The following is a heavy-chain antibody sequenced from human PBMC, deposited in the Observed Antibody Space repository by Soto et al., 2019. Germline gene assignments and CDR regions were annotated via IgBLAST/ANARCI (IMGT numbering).Heavy chain of an antibody. V-gene: IGHV4-59*01. CDR3: ARCPPRKCCSVGSCYLD. CDR2: IYYSGST. J-gene: IGHJ4*02. CDR1: GGSISSYY. D-gene: IGHD2-15*01. Sequence: QVQLQESGPGLVKPSETLSLTCPVSGGSISSYYWSWIRQPPGKGPEWIGYIYYSGSTNYNPSLLSRVTLSVPSSKNQFSLKRSSVTAADAAVYYCARCPPRKCCSVGSCYLDWGQASLVTASS.